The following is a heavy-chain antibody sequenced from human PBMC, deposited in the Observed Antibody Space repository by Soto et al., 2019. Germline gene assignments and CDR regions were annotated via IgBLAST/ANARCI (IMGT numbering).Heavy chain of an antibody. CDR2: IYHGGTT. D-gene: IGHD6-19*01. V-gene: IGHV4-38-2*02. CDR3: ARVHVMVVAGSTFDY. Sequence: SETLSRTCTVSGYSISSCSYWAWIRQPPGKVPEWIASIYHGGTTFYNPSLKSRITISVDTSNNQFSLKLTSVTAADTAVYYCARVHVMVVAGSTFDYWGHGTLVTVSS. CDR1: GYSISSCSY. J-gene: IGHJ4*03.